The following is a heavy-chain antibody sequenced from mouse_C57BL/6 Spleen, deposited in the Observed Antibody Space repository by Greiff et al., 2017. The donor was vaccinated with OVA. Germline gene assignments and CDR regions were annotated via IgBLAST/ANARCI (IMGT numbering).Heavy chain of an antibody. J-gene: IGHJ4*01. Sequence: QVQLKQSGAELVRPGTSVKVSCKASGYAFTNYLIEWVKQRPGQGLEWIGVINPGSGGTNYNEKFKGKATLTADKSSSTAYMQLSSLTSEDSAVYFCARYYYGSDYYAMDYWGQGTSVTVSS. CDR2: INPGSGGT. V-gene: IGHV1-54*01. D-gene: IGHD1-1*01. CDR1: GYAFTNYL. CDR3: ARYYYGSDYYAMDY.